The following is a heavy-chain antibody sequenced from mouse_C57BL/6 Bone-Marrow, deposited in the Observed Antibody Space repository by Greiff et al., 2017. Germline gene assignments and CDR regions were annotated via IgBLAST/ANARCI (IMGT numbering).Heavy chain of an antibody. V-gene: IGHV1-26*01. CDR2: INPNNGGT. Sequence: EVQLQQSGPELVKPGASVKISCKASGYTFTDYYMNWVKQSHGKSLEWIGDINPNNGGTSYNQKFKGKATLTVDKSSSTAYMELRSLTSEDSAVYYCARGRWLPTFDYRGQGTTLTVSS. CDR3: ARGRWLPTFDY. J-gene: IGHJ2*01. CDR1: GYTFTDYY. D-gene: IGHD2-3*01.